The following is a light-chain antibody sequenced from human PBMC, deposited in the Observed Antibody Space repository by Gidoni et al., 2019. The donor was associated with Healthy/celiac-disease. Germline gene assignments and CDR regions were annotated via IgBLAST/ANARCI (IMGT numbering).Light chain of an antibody. J-gene: IGLJ2*01. CDR1: KLGDKY. V-gene: IGLV3-1*01. Sequence: SYELTQPPSVSVSPGQTASITCSGDKLGDKYACWYQQKPGQSPVLVIYQDSKRPLGIPERFSGSNSGNTATLTISGTQAMDEADYYCQAWDSSRDVVFGGGTKLTVL. CDR3: QAWDSSRDVV. CDR2: QDS.